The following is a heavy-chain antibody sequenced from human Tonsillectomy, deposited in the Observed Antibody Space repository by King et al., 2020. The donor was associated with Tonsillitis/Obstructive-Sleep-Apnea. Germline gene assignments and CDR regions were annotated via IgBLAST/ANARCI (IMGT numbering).Heavy chain of an antibody. CDR2: IKSKTDGGTT. V-gene: IGHV3-15*01. J-gene: IGHJ4*02. Sequence: QLVQSGGGLVKPGGSLRLSCAASGFTFSNAWMSWVRQAPGKGLEWVGRIKSKTDGGTTDYAAPVKGRFTISRDDSKNTLYLQMNSRKTEDTAVYYCTTGWVGATIVVYWGQGTLVTVSS. CDR1: GFTFSNAW. CDR3: TTGWVGATIVVY. D-gene: IGHD1-26*01.